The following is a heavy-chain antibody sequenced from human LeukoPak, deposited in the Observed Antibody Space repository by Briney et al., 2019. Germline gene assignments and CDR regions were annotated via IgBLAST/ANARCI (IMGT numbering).Heavy chain of an antibody. CDR3: ETGDTVTY. D-gene: IGHD5-18*01. CDR1: GFTFRSYG. V-gene: IGHV3-30*03. J-gene: IGHJ4*02. CDR2: ISYDGSDT. Sequence: GRSLRLSCATSGFTFRSYGMHWVRQAPGKGLEWVAFISYDGSDTYYGDSVKGRFTVSRDNSKDTLYLQMNSLRVEDTAMYFRETGDTVTYWGQGTLVTVSS.